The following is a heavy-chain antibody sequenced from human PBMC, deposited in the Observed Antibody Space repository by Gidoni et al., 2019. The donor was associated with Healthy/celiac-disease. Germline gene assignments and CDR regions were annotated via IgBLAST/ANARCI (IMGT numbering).Heavy chain of an antibody. V-gene: IGHV2-26*01. D-gene: IGHD3-22*01. CDR3: ARIGGSSGPEEYYFDY. CDR1: GFSLSNARMG. Sequence: QVTLKESGPVLVTPTETLTLTCTVSGFSLSNARMGVSWIRQPPGKALEWLAHIFSNDEKSYSTSLKSRLTISKDTSKSQVVLTMTNMDPVDTATYYCARIGGSSGPEEYYFDYWGQGTLVTVSS. CDR2: IFSNDEK. J-gene: IGHJ4*02.